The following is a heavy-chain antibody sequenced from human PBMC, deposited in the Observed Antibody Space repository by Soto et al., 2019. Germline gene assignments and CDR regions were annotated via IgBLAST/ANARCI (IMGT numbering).Heavy chain of an antibody. V-gene: IGHV1-46*01. Sequence: QVQLVQSGAELKKPGASVKVACKASGYKFTTYFIHWVRHATGQGLEWMGMIHPSGDTGYAQKFRGRVSMTIDTSTTTAYMELRNLTSEDTAVYFSVRGYCTTSPCSGDFQFWGQGTLVTVSS. CDR3: VRGYCTTSPCSGDFQF. CDR1: GYKFTTYF. J-gene: IGHJ1*01. D-gene: IGHD2-15*01. CDR2: IHPSGDT.